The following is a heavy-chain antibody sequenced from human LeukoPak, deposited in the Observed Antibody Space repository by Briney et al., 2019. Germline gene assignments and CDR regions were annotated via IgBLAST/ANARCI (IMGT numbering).Heavy chain of an antibody. Sequence: PSETLSLTCAVHGGSFSGYYWTWIRQPPGKGLKWIGDINHTGSTNYNPSLKSRVTISVDTSKNQFSLKLRSVTAADMAVYYCARGRWDYYGSGTYGYWGQGTLVTVSS. CDR3: ARGRWDYYGSGTYGY. V-gene: IGHV4-34*01. J-gene: IGHJ4*02. CDR2: INHTGST. CDR1: GGSFSGYY. D-gene: IGHD3-10*01.